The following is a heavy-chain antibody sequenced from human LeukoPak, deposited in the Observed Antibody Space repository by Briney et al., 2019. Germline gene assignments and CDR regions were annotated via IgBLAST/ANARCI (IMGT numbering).Heavy chain of an antibody. D-gene: IGHD5-24*01. J-gene: IGHJ4*02. CDR2: IYYSGST. Sequence: PSETLSLTCTVSGGSISSSSYSWGWIRQPPGKGLEWIGSIYYSGSTYYNPSLKSRVTISVDTSKNQFSLNVNSVTAADMAVYHCARGGSRVGENGYNNDVWRKRPSYPRDLDYWGQGILVTVSS. CDR3: ARGGSRVGENGYNNDVWRKRPSYPRDLDY. V-gene: IGHV4-39*01. CDR1: GGSISSSSYS.